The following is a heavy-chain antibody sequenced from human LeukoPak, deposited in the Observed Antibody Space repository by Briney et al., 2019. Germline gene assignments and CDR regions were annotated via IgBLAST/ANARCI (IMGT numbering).Heavy chain of an antibody. CDR2: INHSGST. D-gene: IGHD3-10*01. V-gene: IGHV4-34*01. J-gene: IGHJ6*03. CDR3: ARRRYYYGSGSYRSYYYMDV. CDR1: GGSFSGYY. Sequence: PSETLSLTCAVYGGSFSGYYWSWIRQPPGKGLEWIGEINHSGSTNYNPSLKSRVTTSVDTSKNQFSLKLSSVTAADTAVYYCARRRYYYGSGSYRSYYYMDVWGKGTTVTISS.